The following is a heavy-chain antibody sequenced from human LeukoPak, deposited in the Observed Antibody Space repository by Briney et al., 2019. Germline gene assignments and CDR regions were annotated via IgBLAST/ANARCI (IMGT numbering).Heavy chain of an antibody. J-gene: IGHJ4*02. CDR2: IYSSGDT. Sequence: GGSLRLSCAASGFTFSSYEMNWVRQAPGKGLEWVSLIYSSGDTYYGDSVKGRFTISRDNSKNTLYLQMTSLRAEDTAVYYCARDATAQQLIHYFDYWGQGTLVTVSS. V-gene: IGHV3-53*01. D-gene: IGHD6-13*01. CDR1: GFTFSSYE. CDR3: ARDATAQQLIHYFDY.